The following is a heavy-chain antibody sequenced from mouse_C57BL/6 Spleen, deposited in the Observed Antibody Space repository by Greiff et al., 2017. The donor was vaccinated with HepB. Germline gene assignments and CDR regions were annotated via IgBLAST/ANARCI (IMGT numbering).Heavy chain of an antibody. V-gene: IGHV1-82*01. D-gene: IGHD1-1*01. CDR1: GYAFSSSW. J-gene: IGHJ1*03. Sequence: VQLQQSGPELVKPGASVKISCKASGYAFSSSWMNWVKQRPGKGLEWIGRIYPGDGDTNYNGKFKGKATLTADKSSSTAYMQLSSLTSEDSAVYFCAMGTTVVAPDVWGTGTTVTVSS. CDR3: AMGTTVVAPDV. CDR2: IYPGDGDT.